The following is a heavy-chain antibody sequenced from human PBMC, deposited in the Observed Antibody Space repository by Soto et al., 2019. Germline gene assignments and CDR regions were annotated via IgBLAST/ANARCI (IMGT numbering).Heavy chain of an antibody. V-gene: IGHV1-2*04. J-gene: IGHJ4*02. Sequence: ASVKVSCKASGYTFTGYYMHWVRQAPGQGLEWMGWINPNSGGTNYAQKFQGWVTMTRDTSISTAYMELSRLRSDDTAVYYCARAAFTVGATGPPDYWGQGTLVTVSS. CDR2: INPNSGGT. CDR3: ARAAFTVGATGPPDY. D-gene: IGHD1-26*01. CDR1: GYTFTGYY.